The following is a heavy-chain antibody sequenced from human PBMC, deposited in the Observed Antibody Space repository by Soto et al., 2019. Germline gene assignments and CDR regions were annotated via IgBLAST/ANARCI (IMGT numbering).Heavy chain of an antibody. J-gene: IGHJ4*02. CDR2: IYYSGST. Sequence: SETLSLTCTVSGGSISSSSYYWGWIRQPPGKGLERIGSIYYSGSTYYNPSLKSRVTISVDTSKNQFSLKLSSVTAADTAVYYCARLGRYYDSSGPLDYWGQGTLVTVSS. CDR1: GGSISSSSYY. V-gene: IGHV4-39*01. D-gene: IGHD3-22*01. CDR3: ARLGRYYDSSGPLDY.